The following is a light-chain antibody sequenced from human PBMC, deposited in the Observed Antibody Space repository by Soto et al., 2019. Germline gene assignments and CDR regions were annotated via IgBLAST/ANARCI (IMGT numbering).Light chain of an antibody. CDR1: SGHSSYI. Sequence: QLVLTQSSSASASLGSSVTLTCTLSSGHSSYIIAWHQQQPGKAPRYLMKLEGSGSYNKGSGVPDRFSGSSSGADRYLTISNLHSEDEADYYCETWDGDTRVFGGGTKLTVL. V-gene: IGLV4-60*03. J-gene: IGLJ3*02. CDR3: ETWDGDTRV. CDR2: LEGSGSY.